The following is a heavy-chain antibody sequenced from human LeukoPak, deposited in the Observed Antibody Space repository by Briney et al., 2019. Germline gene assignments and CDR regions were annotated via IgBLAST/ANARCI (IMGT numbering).Heavy chain of an antibody. V-gene: IGHV3-23*01. CDR1: GFTFSSSA. CDR2: ISDSGGST. J-gene: IGHJ4*02. Sequence: GGSLRLSCAASGFTFSSSAMSWVRQAPGKGLEWVSGISDSGGSTYYADSVKGRFTISRDNSKNMLYLQMNSLRAEDTAVYYCAKVSESNYDFSTGYYTPYYFDYWGQGTLVTVSS. CDR3: AKVSESNYDFSTGYYTPYYFDY. D-gene: IGHD3-3*01.